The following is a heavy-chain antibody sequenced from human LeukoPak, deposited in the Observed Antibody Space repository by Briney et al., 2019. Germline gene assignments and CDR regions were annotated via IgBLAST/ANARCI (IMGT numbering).Heavy chain of an antibody. Sequence: ASVKVSCKASGYTFTSYDINWVRQAPGQGLEWMGWINPNSGGTNYAQKFQGRVTMTRDTSISTAYMELSRLRSDDTAVYYCARDNSLGYSSGCYDYWGQGTLVTVSS. CDR1: GYTFTSYD. V-gene: IGHV1-2*02. D-gene: IGHD6-19*01. CDR3: ARDNSLGYSSGCYDY. J-gene: IGHJ4*02. CDR2: INPNSGGT.